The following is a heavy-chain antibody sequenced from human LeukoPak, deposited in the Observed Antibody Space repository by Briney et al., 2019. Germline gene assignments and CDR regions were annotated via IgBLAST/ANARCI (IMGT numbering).Heavy chain of an antibody. Sequence: NPGGSLRLSCAASGFTFSSYSMNWVRQAPGKGLEWVSSISSSSSYIYYADPVKGRFTISRDNAKNSLYLQMNSLRAEDTAVYYCATNGGYSYDNPYYYYMDVWGKGTTVTVSS. D-gene: IGHD5-18*01. CDR3: ATNGGYSYDNPYYYYMDV. CDR2: ISSSSSYI. J-gene: IGHJ6*03. V-gene: IGHV3-21*01. CDR1: GFTFSSYS.